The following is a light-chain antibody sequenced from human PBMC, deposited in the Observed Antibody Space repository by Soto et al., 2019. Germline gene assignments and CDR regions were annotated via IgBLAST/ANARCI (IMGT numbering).Light chain of an antibody. CDR3: QQYGISPWT. V-gene: IGKV3-20*01. CDR1: ESVSSTY. Sequence: EIVLTQSPDTLSLSPGERATLSCRASESVSSTYLAWYQQKPGQAPRLLIFGASSRATGIPGRFSGSGSGTDFTLTISRLEPEDFAVYYCQQYGISPWTFGQGTKVEI. CDR2: GAS. J-gene: IGKJ1*01.